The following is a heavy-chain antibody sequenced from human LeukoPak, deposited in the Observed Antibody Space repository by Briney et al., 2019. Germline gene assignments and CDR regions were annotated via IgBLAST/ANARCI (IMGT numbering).Heavy chain of an antibody. CDR3: ARQMQSHGNFDS. CDR1: GFTVSSYA. J-gene: IGHJ4*02. CDR2: LGIAGDT. Sequence: PGGSLRLSCAASGFTVSSYAMHWVRQPIGKGLEWVSALGIAGDTFYPGSVKGRFTISRENARNSLYLRMNSLRAEDTAMYYCARQMQSHGNFDSWGQGTLVTVSS. D-gene: IGHD1-26*01. V-gene: IGHV3-13*01.